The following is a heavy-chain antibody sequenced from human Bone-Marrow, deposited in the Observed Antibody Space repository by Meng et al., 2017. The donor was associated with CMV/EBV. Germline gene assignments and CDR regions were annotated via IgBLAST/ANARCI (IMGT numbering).Heavy chain of an antibody. V-gene: IGHV4-4*02. D-gene: IGHD2-15*01. CDR1: GSAISSSSW. Sequence: CAVSGSAISSSSWWSWVRQPPGKGLEWIGEIYHSGSTNYNPSLKSRVTISVDKSKSQFSLKLSSVTAADTAVYYCARDAEVENWFDPWGQGTLVTVSS. CDR3: ARDAEVENWFDP. CDR2: IYHSGST. J-gene: IGHJ5*02.